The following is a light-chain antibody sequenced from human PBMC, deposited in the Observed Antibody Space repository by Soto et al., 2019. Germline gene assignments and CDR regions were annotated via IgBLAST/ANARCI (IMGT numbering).Light chain of an antibody. J-gene: IGKJ4*01. CDR2: DAS. V-gene: IGKV1-5*01. Sequence: DIEMTQSPSTLSACVGDRVTITCRASQSISSWLAWYQQKPGKAPKLLIYDASSRATGIPDRFSGGGSGTDFILTISRLEPEDFAVYYCQQFSSYPLTFGGGTKVDIK. CDR3: QQFSSYPLT. CDR1: QSISSW.